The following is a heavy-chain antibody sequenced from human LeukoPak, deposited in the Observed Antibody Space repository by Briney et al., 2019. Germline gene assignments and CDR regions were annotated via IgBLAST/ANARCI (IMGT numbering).Heavy chain of an antibody. J-gene: IGHJ4*02. D-gene: IGHD2-2*01. CDR3: ARANRVPAAMQGADY. Sequence: PSETLSLTCAVYGGSFSGYYWSWIRQPPGKGLEWIGEINHSGSTNYNPSLKSRVTISVDTSKNQSSLKLSSVTAADTAVYYCARANRVPAAMQGADYWGQGTLVTVS. CDR2: INHSGST. CDR1: GGSFSGYY. V-gene: IGHV4-34*01.